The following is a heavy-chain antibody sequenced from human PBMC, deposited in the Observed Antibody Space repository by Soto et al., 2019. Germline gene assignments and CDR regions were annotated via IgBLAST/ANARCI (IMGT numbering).Heavy chain of an antibody. CDR2: IIPIFGRA. J-gene: IGHJ6*02. D-gene: IGHD2-15*01. CDR1: GGTFSSYA. V-gene: IGHV1-69*12. Sequence: QLQLVQSGAEVTKPGSSVKVSCKASGGTFSSYAFSWVRQAPGQGLEWMGGIIPIFGRANYAQKFQGRVTITADESTSTGYMELSSLRPEDTAVYYCARDPTYSANGMVVPAKYGMYVWGQGTTVTVSS. CDR3: ARDPTYSANGMVVPAKYGMYV.